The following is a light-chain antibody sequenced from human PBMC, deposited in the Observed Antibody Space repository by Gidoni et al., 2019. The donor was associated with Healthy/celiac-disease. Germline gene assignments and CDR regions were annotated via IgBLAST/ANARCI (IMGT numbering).Light chain of an antibody. CDR1: QRVSSSY. V-gene: IGKV3-20*01. Sequence: EIVLTQYPGTLSLSPGERATLSCRASQRVSSSYLAWYQQKPGQAPRLLISGASSRATGIPDRFSGSGSGTDYTLTISRLEPEDSAVYYCQQYGSSPRTFXQXTKVEIK. CDR3: QQYGSSPRT. CDR2: GAS. J-gene: IGKJ1*01.